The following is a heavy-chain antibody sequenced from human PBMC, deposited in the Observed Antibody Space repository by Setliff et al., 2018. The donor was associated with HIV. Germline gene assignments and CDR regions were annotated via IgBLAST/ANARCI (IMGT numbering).Heavy chain of an antibody. CDR2: FYYSGST. CDR3: ARITGDSGHPRFFDY. D-gene: IGHD1-26*01. Sequence: PSETLSLTCVVSGGSVSSTTSYWGWIRQPPGKGLEYIGSFYYSGSTYYNPSLKSRVTISVDTPKNQISLKLSSVTAADTAVYYCARITGDSGHPRFFDYWGQGTLVTVSS. J-gene: IGHJ4*02. CDR1: GGSVSSTTSY. V-gene: IGHV4-39*01.